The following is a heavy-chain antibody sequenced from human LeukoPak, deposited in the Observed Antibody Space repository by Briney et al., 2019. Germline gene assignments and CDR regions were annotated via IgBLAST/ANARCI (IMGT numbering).Heavy chain of an antibody. J-gene: IGHJ4*02. CDR2: IYYSGST. Sequence: SETLSLTCTVSGGSISSSSYYWGWIRQPPGKGLEWIGSIYYSGSTYYNPSLKSRVTISVDTSKNQFSLKLSSVTAADTAVYYCARALRTGIAAAGPPPDYWGQGTLVTVSS. CDR1: GGSISSSSYY. CDR3: ARALRTGIAAAGPPPDY. D-gene: IGHD6-13*01. V-gene: IGHV4-39*07.